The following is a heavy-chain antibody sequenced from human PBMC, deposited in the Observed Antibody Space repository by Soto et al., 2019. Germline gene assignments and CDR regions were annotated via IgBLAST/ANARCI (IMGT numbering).Heavy chain of an antibody. V-gene: IGHV3-30*03. J-gene: IGHJ4*02. CDR1: GFAFSSYG. Sequence: QAQLVESGGGVVQPGRSLRLSCAASGFAFSSYGMHWVRQAPGTGLEWVAVISYDGSLQHYADSVKGRFTISRDNSKNMGLLQMSSRRAEATAVYYCVSDRGYGHASVPYSWGQGTLVSVSS. CDR2: ISYDGSLQ. CDR3: VSDRGYGHASVPYS. D-gene: IGHD5-18*01.